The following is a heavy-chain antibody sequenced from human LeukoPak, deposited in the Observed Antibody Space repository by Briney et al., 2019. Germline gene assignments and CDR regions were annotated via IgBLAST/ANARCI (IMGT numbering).Heavy chain of an antibody. CDR1: GFTLDDYA. V-gene: IGHV3-9*01. Sequence: KPGGSLRLSCAASGFTLDDYAMHWVRQAPGKGLEWVSGISWNSGSIGYADSVKGRFTISRDNAKNSLYLQMNSLRAEDTALYYCAKSKDRYSGYALYDYWGQGTLVTVSS. D-gene: IGHD5-12*01. CDR2: ISWNSGSI. J-gene: IGHJ4*02. CDR3: AKSKDRYSGYALYDY.